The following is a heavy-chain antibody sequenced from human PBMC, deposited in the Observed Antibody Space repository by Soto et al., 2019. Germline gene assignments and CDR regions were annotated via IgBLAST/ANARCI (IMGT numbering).Heavy chain of an antibody. J-gene: IGHJ3*02. D-gene: IGHD5-18*01. CDR2: FDPEDGET. Sequence: ASVKVSCKVSGYALTELSMHWVRQAPGKGLEWMGGFDPEDGETIYAQKFQGRVTMTEDTSTDTAYMELSSLRSEDTAVYYCATESAAMVTRDAFDIWGQGTMVTVSS. CDR3: ATESAAMVTRDAFDI. CDR1: GYALTELS. V-gene: IGHV1-24*01.